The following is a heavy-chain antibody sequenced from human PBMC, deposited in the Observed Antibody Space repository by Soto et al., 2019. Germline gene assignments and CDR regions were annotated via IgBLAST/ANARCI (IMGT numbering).Heavy chain of an antibody. Sequence: ASVKVSCKVSGYTLTELSMHWVRQAPGKGLEWMGGFDPEDGETTYAQKFQGRVTMTEGTSTDTAYMELSSLRSEDTAVYYCATSILQLWSPSMDVWGQGTTVTVSS. J-gene: IGHJ6*02. D-gene: IGHD5-18*01. CDR3: ATSILQLWSPSMDV. V-gene: IGHV1-24*01. CDR1: GYTLTELS. CDR2: FDPEDGET.